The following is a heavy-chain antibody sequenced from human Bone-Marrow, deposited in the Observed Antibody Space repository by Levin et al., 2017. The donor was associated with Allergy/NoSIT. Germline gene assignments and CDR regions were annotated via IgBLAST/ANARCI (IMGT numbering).Heavy chain of an antibody. CDR3: ATFDYSSYGYYFDY. V-gene: IGHV3-23*01. Sequence: RASVKVSCAVSGFNFNAYGMTWVRQAPGKGLEWVSTIRGSDDSTYYTDSVKGRFTISRDSSEDTLYLQMNSLRAEDTAVYYCATFDYSSYGYYFDYWGQGTLVTVSS. CDR2: IRGSDDST. CDR1: GFNFNAYG. D-gene: IGHD4-11*01. J-gene: IGHJ4*02.